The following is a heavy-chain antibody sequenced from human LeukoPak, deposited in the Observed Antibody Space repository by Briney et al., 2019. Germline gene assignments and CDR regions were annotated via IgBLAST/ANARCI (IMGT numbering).Heavy chain of an antibody. V-gene: IGHV3-30*02. CDR2: IRYDESNK. J-gene: IGHJ4*02. D-gene: IGHD6-19*01. CDR1: GFTFSSYG. CDR3: VKSRYSSGWDFDY. Sequence: GGSLRLSCAASGFTFSSYGMHWVRQAPSKGLEWVAFIRYDESNKYYADSVKGRLTISRDNSKNTLYLQMNSLRAEDTAVYYCVKSRYSSGWDFDYWGQGTLVTVSS.